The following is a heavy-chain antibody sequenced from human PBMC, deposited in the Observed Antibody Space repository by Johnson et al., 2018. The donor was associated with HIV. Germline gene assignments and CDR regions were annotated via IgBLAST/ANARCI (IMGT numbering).Heavy chain of an antibody. CDR3: ASLPIAARPPTDDFDI. Sequence: VQVVESGGGLVQPGGSLRLSCAASGFTVSSNYMSWVRQAPGKGLEWVSVLYSGGSTYSADSVKGRFTISRDNSKNTLYLQMNSLRAEDTAVYYCASLPIAARPPTDDFDIWGQGTMVTVSS. J-gene: IGHJ3*02. CDR2: LYSGGST. CDR1: GFTVSSNY. D-gene: IGHD6-6*01. V-gene: IGHV3-66*02.